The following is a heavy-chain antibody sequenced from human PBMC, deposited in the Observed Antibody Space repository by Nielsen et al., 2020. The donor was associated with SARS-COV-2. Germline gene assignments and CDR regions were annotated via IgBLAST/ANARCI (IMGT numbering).Heavy chain of an antibody. D-gene: IGHD2-15*01. J-gene: IGHJ6*02. CDR2: ISWNSASI. V-gene: IGHV3-9*01. Sequence: GGSLRLSCTASGFTFADYAMHWVRQAPGKGLEWVSGISWNSASIGYADSVQGRFTISRDNAKNSLYLEMNTLKTEDTALYYCAKDTANIRIVGSYYYGMDVRGQGTTVTVSS. CDR1: GFTFADYA. CDR3: AKDTANIRIVGSYYYGMDV.